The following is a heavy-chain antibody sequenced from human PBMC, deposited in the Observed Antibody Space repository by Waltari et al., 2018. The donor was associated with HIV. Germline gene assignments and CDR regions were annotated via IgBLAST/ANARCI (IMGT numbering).Heavy chain of an antibody. Sequence: QVQLQQWGAGLLKPSETLSLTCAVYGGSFSGSYWSCIRQTPGKGLEWIGEINHSGSTNYNPSLQSRVTISVDTSKNQFSLKLNSVTAADTAVYYCARRGMVVLSPVDYWGQGTLVTVSS. CDR2: INHSGST. J-gene: IGHJ4*02. D-gene: IGHD3-16*01. CDR3: ARRGMVVLSPVDY. V-gene: IGHV4-34*01. CDR1: GGSFSGSY.